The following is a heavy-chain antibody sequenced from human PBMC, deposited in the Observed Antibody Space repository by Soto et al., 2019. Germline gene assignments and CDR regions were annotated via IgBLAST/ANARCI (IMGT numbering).Heavy chain of an antibody. J-gene: IGHJ4*02. Sequence: PSETLSLTCTVSGGSISSGDYYWSWIRQPPGKGLEWIGYIYYSGSTYYNPSLKSRVTISVDTSKNQFSLKLSSVTAADTAVYYCARQGIVVVPAAHQYYDYWGQGTLVTVSS. CDR2: IYYSGST. V-gene: IGHV4-30-4*01. D-gene: IGHD2-2*01. CDR3: ARQGIVVVPAAHQYYDY. CDR1: GGSISSGDYY.